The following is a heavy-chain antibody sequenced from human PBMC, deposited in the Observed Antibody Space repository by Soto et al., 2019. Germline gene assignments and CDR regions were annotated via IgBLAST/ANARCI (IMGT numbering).Heavy chain of an antibody. D-gene: IGHD2-2*02. V-gene: IGHV5-51*01. CDR2: IYPGDSDT. CDR1: GYGFSTYS. J-gene: IGHJ5*02. CDR3: ARRGYCSGTTCYKWFDP. Sequence: GESQKLSCNGSGYGFSTYSIAYVRQMPGKGLEWMGIIYPGDSDTRYSPSFQGQVTISADKSISTAYLQWSSLKASDTAMYYCARRGYCSGTTCYKWFDPWGQGTLVTVSS.